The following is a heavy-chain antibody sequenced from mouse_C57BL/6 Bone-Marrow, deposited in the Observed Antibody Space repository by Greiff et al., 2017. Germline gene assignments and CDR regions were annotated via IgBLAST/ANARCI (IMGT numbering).Heavy chain of an antibody. CDR2: IDPNSGGT. D-gene: IGHD1-1*01. V-gene: IGHV1-72*01. CDR3: AKGGSLWYFDV. Sequence: QVQLQQPGAELVKPGASVKLSCKASGYTFTSYWMHWVKQRPGRGLEWLGRIDPNSGGTKYNEKCKSKATLTVDKPSSTADMQHSSLTSEDSAVYYCAKGGSLWYFDVWGTGTTVTVSS. CDR1: GYTFTSYW. J-gene: IGHJ1*03.